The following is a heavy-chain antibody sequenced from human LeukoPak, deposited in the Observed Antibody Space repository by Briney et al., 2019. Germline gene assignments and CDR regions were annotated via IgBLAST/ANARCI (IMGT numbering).Heavy chain of an antibody. D-gene: IGHD4-17*01. Sequence: SLRLSCAASGFTFDDYAMHWVRQAPGKGLEWVSGISWNSGSIGYADSVKGRFTISRDNAKNSLYLQMNSLRAEDTALYYCAKDIGESTVTIDYWGQGTLVTVSS. J-gene: IGHJ4*02. CDR3: AKDIGESTVTIDY. V-gene: IGHV3-9*01. CDR2: ISWNSGSI. CDR1: GFTFDDYA.